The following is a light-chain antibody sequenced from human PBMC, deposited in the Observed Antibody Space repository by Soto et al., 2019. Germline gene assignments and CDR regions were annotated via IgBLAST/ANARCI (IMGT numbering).Light chain of an antibody. V-gene: IGLV2-8*01. Sequence: QSALTQPASVSGSPGQSITISCTGTSSDVGGYNYVSWYQQHPGKAPKLIIYEVSKRPSGVPDRFSGSKSGNTASLTVSGLQAEDEAAYSCSSYAGSNNLVFGGGTKLTVL. J-gene: IGLJ3*02. CDR1: SSDVGGYNY. CDR2: EVS. CDR3: SSYAGSNNLV.